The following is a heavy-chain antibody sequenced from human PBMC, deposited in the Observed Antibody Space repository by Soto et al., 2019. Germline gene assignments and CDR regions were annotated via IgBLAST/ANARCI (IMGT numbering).Heavy chain of an antibody. CDR2: ISGSGGST. J-gene: IGHJ4*02. V-gene: IGHV3-23*01. CDR1: GFTFSSYA. CDR3: AKNDPCGVVIGPFFDY. Sequence: EVQLLESGGGLVQPGGSLRLSCAASGFTFSSYAMSWVRQAPGKGLEWVSAISGSGGSTYYADSVKGRFTISRDNSKNTLYLQMNSLRAEDTAVYYCAKNDPCGVVIGPFFDYWGQGTLVTVSS. D-gene: IGHD3-3*01.